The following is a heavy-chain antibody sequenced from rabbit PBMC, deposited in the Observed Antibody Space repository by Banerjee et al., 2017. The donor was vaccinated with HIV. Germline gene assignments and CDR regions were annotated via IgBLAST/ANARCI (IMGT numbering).Heavy chain of an antibody. CDR1: GFSFSSSYW. V-gene: IGHV1S40*01. D-gene: IGHD4-1*01. CDR2: IPAGSGGRT. Sequence: QSLEESGGDLVKPGASLTLTCTASGFSFSSSYWICWVRQAPGKGLEWIACIPAGSGGRTDYASWAKGRFTVSKTSSTTVTLQMTSLTAADTATYFCARDLAGVIGWNFGLWGPGTLVTVS. CDR3: ARDLAGVIGWNFGL. J-gene: IGHJ6*01.